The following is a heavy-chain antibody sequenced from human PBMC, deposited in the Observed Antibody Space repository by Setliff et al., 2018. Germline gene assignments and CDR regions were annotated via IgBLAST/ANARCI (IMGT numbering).Heavy chain of an antibody. CDR2: INHSGSP. CDR1: GESFSGTY. V-gene: IGHV4-34*01. Sequence: PSETLFLTCSVYGESFSGTYCSWIRQSPGKGLEWIGEINHTGSPNWIGEINHSGSPNYNPSLKSRVTMSVDTSKNQFSLKLTSVTADDTAVYYCRVWVDMIEVDSWAQGTLVTVSS. D-gene: IGHD3-22*01. CDR3: RVWVDMIEVDS. J-gene: IGHJ4*02.